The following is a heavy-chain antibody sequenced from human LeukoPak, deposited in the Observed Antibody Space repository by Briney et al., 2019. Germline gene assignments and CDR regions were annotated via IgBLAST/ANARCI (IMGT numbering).Heavy chain of an antibody. Sequence: SQTLSLTCSVSGGSIYSGTYYWSWIRQPAGKGLEWIGRIYYSGSTYYNPSLKSRVTISVDTSKNQFSLKLSSVTAADTAVYYCARDFVSDGSGSYYFPDAFDIWGQGTMVTVSS. D-gene: IGHD3-10*01. V-gene: IGHV4-61*02. CDR2: IYYSGST. J-gene: IGHJ3*02. CDR1: GGSIYSGTYY. CDR3: ARDFVSDGSGSYYFPDAFDI.